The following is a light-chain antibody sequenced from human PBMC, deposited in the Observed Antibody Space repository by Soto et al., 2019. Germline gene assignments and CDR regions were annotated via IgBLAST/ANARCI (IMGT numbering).Light chain of an antibody. CDR1: QPISSW. Sequence: IQMTQSPSSVSASVGDRVTITCRASQPISSWLAWYQQKPGQPPNLLNYSASTLRSGVPSRFSGSESGTLFTLTITNLQPEDFATYYCQQASSFPLSFGGGTKVEVK. CDR3: QQASSFPLS. V-gene: IGKV1-12*01. CDR2: SAS. J-gene: IGKJ4*01.